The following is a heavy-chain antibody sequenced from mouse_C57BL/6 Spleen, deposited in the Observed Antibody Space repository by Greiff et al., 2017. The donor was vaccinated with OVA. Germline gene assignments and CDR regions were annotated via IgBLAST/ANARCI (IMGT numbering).Heavy chain of an antibody. V-gene: IGHV1-64*01. CDR1: GYTFTSYW. Sequence: VQLQQPGAELVKPGASVKLSCKASGYTFTSYWMHWVKQRPGQGLEWIGMIHPNSGSTNYNEKFKSKATLTVDKSSSTAYMQLSSLTSEDSAVYYCARCGYYAWFAYWGQGTLVTVSA. CDR3: ARCGYYAWFAY. D-gene: IGHD2-3*01. J-gene: IGHJ3*01. CDR2: IHPNSGST.